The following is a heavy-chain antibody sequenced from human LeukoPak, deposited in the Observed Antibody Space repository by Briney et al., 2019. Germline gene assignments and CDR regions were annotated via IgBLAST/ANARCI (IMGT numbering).Heavy chain of an antibody. V-gene: IGHV1-69*13. Sequence: SVKVSCKASGGTFSSYAISWVRQAPGRGLEWMGGIIPIFGTANYAQKLQGRVTITADESTSTAYMELSSLRSEDTAVYYCARGGVTGYNWFDPWGQGTLVTVSS. D-gene: IGHD3-16*01. J-gene: IGHJ5*02. CDR2: IIPIFGTA. CDR1: GGTFSSYA. CDR3: ARGGVTGYNWFDP.